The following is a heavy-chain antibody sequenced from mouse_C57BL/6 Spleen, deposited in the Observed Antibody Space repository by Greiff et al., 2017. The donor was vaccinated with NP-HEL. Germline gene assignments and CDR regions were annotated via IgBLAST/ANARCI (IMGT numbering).Heavy chain of an antibody. J-gene: IGHJ2*01. Sequence: QVQLQQSGPELVKPGASVKISCKASGYAFSSSWMNWVKQRPGKGLEWIGRIYPGDGDTNYNGKFKGKATLTADKSSSTAYMQLSSLTSEDSAVYFCAREGGYYGSSYGYFDYWGQGTTLTVSS. D-gene: IGHD1-1*01. V-gene: IGHV1-82*01. CDR1: GYAFSSSW. CDR3: AREGGYYGSSYGYFDY. CDR2: IYPGDGDT.